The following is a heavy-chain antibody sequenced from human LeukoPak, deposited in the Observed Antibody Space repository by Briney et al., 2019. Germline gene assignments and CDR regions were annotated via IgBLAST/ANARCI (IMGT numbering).Heavy chain of an antibody. CDR3: SRRGTSGYDYHY. J-gene: IGHJ4*02. CDR2: IDSSGFA. D-gene: IGHD5-12*01. Sequence: SETLSLTCTVSGDSISSSSFYWGWIRQPPGRGLEWIGSIDSSGFAYYNPSLKSRVTISAHTSKNQFSLNLNSVTAADTAVYYCSRRGTSGYDYHYWGQGTLVTVSS. CDR1: GDSISSSSFY. V-gene: IGHV4-39*07.